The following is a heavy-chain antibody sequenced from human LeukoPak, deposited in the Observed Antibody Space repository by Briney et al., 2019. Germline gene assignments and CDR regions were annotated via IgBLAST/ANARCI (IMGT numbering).Heavy chain of an antibody. V-gene: IGHV3-30-3*01. CDR3: ARDEGIVTAMNPKAVAY. J-gene: IGHJ4*02. CDR1: GFTFSNYA. D-gene: IGHD5-18*01. CDR2: ISYDGTNK. Sequence: GGSLRLSCAASGFTFSNYAMHWVRQAPGKGLEWGAVISYDGTNKYSADSVKGRFTISRDNSKNTLYLELNSLRAEDTAVYYCARDEGIVTAMNPKAVAYWAPGTLVIV.